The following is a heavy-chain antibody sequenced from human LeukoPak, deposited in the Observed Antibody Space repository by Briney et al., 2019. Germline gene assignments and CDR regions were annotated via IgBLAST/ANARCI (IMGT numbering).Heavy chain of an antibody. CDR2: ISFDGSNK. J-gene: IGHJ4*02. Sequence: GGSLRLSCAASGFTFSSYWMSWVRQAPGKGLEWVAVISFDGSNKYYADSVKGRFTISRDNSKNTLYLQMNSLRAEDTAVYYCAVRLDTAMPLDYWGQGTLVSVSS. D-gene: IGHD5-18*01. CDR1: GFTFSSYW. CDR3: AVRLDTAMPLDY. V-gene: IGHV3-30*03.